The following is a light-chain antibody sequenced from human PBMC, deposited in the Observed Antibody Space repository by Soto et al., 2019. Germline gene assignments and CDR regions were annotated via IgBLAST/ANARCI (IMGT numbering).Light chain of an antibody. CDR3: QQSYRTPYT. J-gene: IGKJ2*01. Sequence: DIQMTQSPSSLSASVGDRVTITCRASQSSSNYLNWYQQKPGRAPKLLIYAASNLQSGGPSRFSGSGSGTDFTLTISSLQPEDFATYYCQQSYRTPYTFGQGTKLEIK. CDR1: QSSSNY. V-gene: IGKV1-39*01. CDR2: AAS.